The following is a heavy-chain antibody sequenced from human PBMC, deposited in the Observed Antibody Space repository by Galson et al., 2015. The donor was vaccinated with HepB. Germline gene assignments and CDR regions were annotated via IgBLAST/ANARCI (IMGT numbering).Heavy chain of an antibody. J-gene: IGHJ4*02. CDR1: GFTFGGSA. CDR3: TRMGDLSGYSSL. Sequence: LRLSCAASGFTFGGSAIHWVRQASGRGLEWIGRIGSKANSYATTYVASVRGRFIISRDDSKNTAFLQLNSLKTDDTAVYYCTRMGDLSGYSSLWGQGTLVTVSS. V-gene: IGHV3-73*01. CDR2: IGSKANSYAT. D-gene: IGHD6-13*01.